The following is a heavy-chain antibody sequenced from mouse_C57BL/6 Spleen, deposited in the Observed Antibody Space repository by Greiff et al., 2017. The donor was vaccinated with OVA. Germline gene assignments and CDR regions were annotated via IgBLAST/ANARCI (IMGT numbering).Heavy chain of an antibody. CDR3: ARSRTAWFAY. J-gene: IGHJ3*01. Sequence: QVQLQQPGAELVKPGASVKLSCKASGYTFTSYWMQWVKQRPGQGLEWIGEIDPSDSYTNYNQKSKGKATLTVDTSSSTAYMQLSSLTSEDSAVYYCARSRTAWFAYWGQGTLVTVSA. D-gene: IGHD4-1*01. CDR2: IDPSDSYT. V-gene: IGHV1-50*01. CDR1: GYTFTSYW.